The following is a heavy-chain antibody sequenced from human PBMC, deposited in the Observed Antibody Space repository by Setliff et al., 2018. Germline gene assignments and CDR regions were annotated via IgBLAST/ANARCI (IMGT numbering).Heavy chain of an antibody. V-gene: IGHV3-30-3*01. Sequence: LRLSCTASGFTFSSYALHWVRQAPGKGLEWVAVISFDGNNKYYGDSVKGRFTISRDNSKNTQYLQMNSLRPEDTAVYYCARPGLPLRYYYGMDVWGQGTTVTVSS. CDR3: ARPGLPLRYYYGMDV. CDR2: ISFDGNNK. CDR1: GFTFSSYA. J-gene: IGHJ6*02.